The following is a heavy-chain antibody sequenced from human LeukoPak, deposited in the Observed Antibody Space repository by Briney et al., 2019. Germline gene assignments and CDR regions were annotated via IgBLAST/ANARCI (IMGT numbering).Heavy chain of an antibody. D-gene: IGHD3-22*01. CDR1: GFTFSMYW. CDR3: AKYYYDSSGYYYGDY. Sequence: GGSLRLFCAASGFTFSMYWLHWVRQAPGKGLVCVSRINSDGSSSSYADSVKGRFTISRDNAKNTLYLQMNSLRAEDTAVYYCAKYYYDSSGYYYGDYWGQGTLVTVSS. J-gene: IGHJ4*02. CDR2: INSDGSSS. V-gene: IGHV3-74*01.